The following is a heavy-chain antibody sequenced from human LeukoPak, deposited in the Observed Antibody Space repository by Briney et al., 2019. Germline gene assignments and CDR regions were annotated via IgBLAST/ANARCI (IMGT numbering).Heavy chain of an antibody. CDR3: ARDLYSSRTNDAFVI. D-gene: IGHD6-13*01. Sequence: PSETLSLTCAVYGGSFSGYYWSWIRQPPGKGLEWIGSIYYSGSTYYNLSLKSRVAISVDTSKNQFSLKLSSVTAADTAVYYCARDLYSSRTNDAFVIWGQGTMVTVSS. CDR2: IYYSGST. J-gene: IGHJ3*02. CDR1: GGSFSGYY. V-gene: IGHV4-34*01.